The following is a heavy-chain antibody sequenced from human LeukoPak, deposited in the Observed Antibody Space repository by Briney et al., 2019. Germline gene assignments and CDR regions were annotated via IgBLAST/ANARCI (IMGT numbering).Heavy chain of an antibody. V-gene: IGHV3-74*01. CDR2: TDTDGSIT. CDR3: GRDLGGRGGA. Sequence: GGSLRLSCAASGFSFSTYWMHWVRQVPGTGLVWVSRTDTDGSITDYADSVKGRFTISRDNAKDTLYLQMNSLRPEDTAVYYCGRDLGGRGGAWGQGTLVTVSS. CDR1: GFSFSTYW. J-gene: IGHJ5*02. D-gene: IGHD1-26*01.